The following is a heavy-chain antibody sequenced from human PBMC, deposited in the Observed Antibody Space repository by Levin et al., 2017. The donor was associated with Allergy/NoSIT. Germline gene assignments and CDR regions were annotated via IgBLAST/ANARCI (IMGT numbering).Heavy chain of an antibody. CDR2: IYYSGST. CDR3: ARRGPWLRQFDY. Sequence: SETLSLTCTVSGGSISSSSYYWGWIRQPPGKGLEWIGSIYYSGSTYYNPSLKSRVTISVDTSKNQFSLKLSSVTAADTAVYYCARRGPWLRQFDYWGQGTLVTVSS. J-gene: IGHJ4*02. V-gene: IGHV4-39*01. D-gene: IGHD5-12*01. CDR1: GGSISSSSYY.